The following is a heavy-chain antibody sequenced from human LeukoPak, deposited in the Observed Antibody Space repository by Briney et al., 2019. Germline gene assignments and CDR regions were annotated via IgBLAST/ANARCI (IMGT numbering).Heavy chain of an antibody. CDR3: ARDSGSPQDAFDI. CDR2: ISSGSSFI. Sequence: GGSLRLSCVASGFTFGSYSMNWVRQAPGKGLEWVSSISSGSSFIYYADSVKGRFTISRDNAKNSLYLQMNSLRAEDTAVYYCARDSGSPQDAFDIWGQGTMVTVSS. D-gene: IGHD6-13*01. J-gene: IGHJ3*02. V-gene: IGHV3-21*01. CDR1: GFTFGSYS.